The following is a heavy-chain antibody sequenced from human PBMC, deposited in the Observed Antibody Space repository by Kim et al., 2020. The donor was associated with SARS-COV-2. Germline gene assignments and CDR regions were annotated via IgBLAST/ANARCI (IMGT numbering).Heavy chain of an antibody. D-gene: IGHD3-22*01. CDR2: IYYSGST. V-gene: IGHV4-59*08. CDR3: ARNYYDSSGYYYNAFDI. CDR1: GGSISSYY. Sequence: SETLSLTCTVSGGSISSYYWSWIRQPPGKGLEWIGYIYYSGSTNYNPSLKSRVTISVDTSKNQFSLKLSSVTAADTAVYYCARNYYDSSGYYYNAFDIWG. J-gene: IGHJ3*02.